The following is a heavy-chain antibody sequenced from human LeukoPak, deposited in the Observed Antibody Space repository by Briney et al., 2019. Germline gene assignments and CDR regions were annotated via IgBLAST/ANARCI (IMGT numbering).Heavy chain of an antibody. CDR2: ISHDVKTT. CDR1: GFSFSDSV. Sequence: GGSLRLSCVASGFSFSDSVIHWVRQAPGKGLEWVAVISHDVKTTYYADSAKGRFTISRDNSRNTVFLQMNRLRPEDTAVFYCVRGSPNSGSQYGYWGQGTLVTVSS. V-gene: IGHV3-30*04. J-gene: IGHJ4*02. CDR3: VRGSPNSGSQYGY. D-gene: IGHD1-26*01.